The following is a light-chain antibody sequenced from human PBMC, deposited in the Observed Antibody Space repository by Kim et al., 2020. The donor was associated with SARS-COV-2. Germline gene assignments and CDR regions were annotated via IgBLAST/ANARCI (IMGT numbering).Light chain of an antibody. CDR3: QQYSTSPWT. J-gene: IGKJ1*01. CDR2: ATS. V-gene: IGKV3D-20*01. CDR1: QGISSAY. Sequence: SPGERATLSCGTSQGISSAYLAWYQQKPGLAPRLLIYATSSRATGVPDRFSGSGSGTDFTLAITRLEPEDFAVYYCQQYSTSPWTFGPGTKVDIK.